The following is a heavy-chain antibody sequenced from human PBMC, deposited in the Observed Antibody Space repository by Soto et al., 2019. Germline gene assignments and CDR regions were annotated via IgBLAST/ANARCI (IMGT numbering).Heavy chain of an antibody. CDR2: IYWDDDK. D-gene: IGHD5-12*01. Sequence: QITLKETGPTLVNPTQTLTLTCTYSGFSRTTYGVGMGWIRQPPGKALEWLAFIYWDDDKRYSPSLKSRLTITKDTSKNQVALRMTNMDPVETATYYCAHSRGYVGFDYWGQGILFTVSS. V-gene: IGHV2-5*02. J-gene: IGHJ4*02. CDR3: AHSRGYVGFDY. CDR1: GFSRTTYGVG.